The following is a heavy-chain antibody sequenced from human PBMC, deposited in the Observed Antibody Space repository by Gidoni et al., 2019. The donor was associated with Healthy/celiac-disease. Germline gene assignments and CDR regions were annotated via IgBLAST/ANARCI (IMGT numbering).Heavy chain of an antibody. D-gene: IGHD6-6*01. CDR3: ARIPGSSSSNYFDY. CDR2: IDWDDDK. CDR1: GFSLSTSGMC. Sequence: QVTLRESGPALVKPTQTLTLTCTFSGFSLSTSGMCVSWIRQPPGKALEWLALIDWDDDKYYSTSLKTRLTISKDTSKNQVVLTMTNMDPVDTATYYCARIPGSSSSNYFDYWGQGTRVTVSS. V-gene: IGHV2-70*01. J-gene: IGHJ4*02.